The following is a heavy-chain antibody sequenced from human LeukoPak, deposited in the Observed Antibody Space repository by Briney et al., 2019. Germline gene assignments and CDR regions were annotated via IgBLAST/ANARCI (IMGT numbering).Heavy chain of an antibody. D-gene: IGHD3-10*01. CDR1: GFTFSSYA. CDR2: ISYDGSNK. Sequence: GGSLRLSCAASGFTFSSYAMHWVRQAPGKGLEWVAVISYDGSNKYYADSVKGRFTISRDNSKNTLYLQMNSLRAEDTAVYYCARAPSLLLWFGEYFDYWGQGALVTVSS. V-gene: IGHV3-30*04. CDR3: ARAPSLLLWFGEYFDY. J-gene: IGHJ4*02.